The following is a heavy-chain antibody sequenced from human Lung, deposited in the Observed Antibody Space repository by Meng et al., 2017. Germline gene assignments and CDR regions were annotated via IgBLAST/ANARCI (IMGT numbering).Heavy chain of an antibody. V-gene: IGHV1-18*01. CDR2: LGAHPGDT. Sequence: HVQLLQSGAEVKQPGASFKVSCKASDYTFTGYGVCWVRQATGQGLEWMAWLGAHPGDTSFAPKFLGRVTVTADTATATAYMELRSLRSDDTAVYYCARGTPGRSYCDYWGLGTLVTVSS. CDR1: DYTFTGYG. J-gene: IGHJ4*02. CDR3: ARGTPGRSYCDY. D-gene: IGHD3-10*01.